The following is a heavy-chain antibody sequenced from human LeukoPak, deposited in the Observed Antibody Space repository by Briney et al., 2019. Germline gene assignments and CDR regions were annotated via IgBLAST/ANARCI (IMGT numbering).Heavy chain of an antibody. V-gene: IGHV3-30*18. J-gene: IGHJ6*02. D-gene: IGHD2-2*01. CDR3: AKDRLVVVPAAGYYYYGMDV. CDR1: GFTFSSHG. CDR2: ISYDENNK. Sequence: PGGSLRLSCAASGFTFSSHGMHWVRQAPGKGLEWVAVISYDENNKYYADSVKGRFTISRDNSKNTLYLQMNSLRAEDTAVYYCAKDRLVVVPAAGYYYYGMDVWGQGTTVTVSS.